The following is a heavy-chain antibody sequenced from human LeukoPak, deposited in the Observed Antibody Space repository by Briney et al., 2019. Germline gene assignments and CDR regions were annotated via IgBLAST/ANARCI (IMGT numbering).Heavy chain of an antibody. Sequence: GGSLRLSCAASGFTFSSYAMSWVRQAPGKGLEWVSYISSSGSTIYYADSVKGRFTISRDNAKNSLYLQMNSLRAEDTAVYYCAGGGYYDYVWGSYLSHFDIWGQGTMVTVSS. CDR2: ISSSGSTI. V-gene: IGHV3-48*04. J-gene: IGHJ3*02. D-gene: IGHD3-16*02. CDR1: GFTFSSYA. CDR3: AGGGYYDYVWGSYLSHFDI.